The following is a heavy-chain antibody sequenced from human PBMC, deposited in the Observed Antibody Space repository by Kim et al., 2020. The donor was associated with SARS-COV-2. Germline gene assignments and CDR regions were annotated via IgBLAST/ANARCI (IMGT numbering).Heavy chain of an antibody. CDR2: TYYRSKWYN. CDR1: GDSVSSNSAA. J-gene: IGHJ5*02. D-gene: IGHD4-17*01. V-gene: IGHV6-1*01. CDR3: AMGVTTMGPPWFDP. Sequence: SQTLSLTCAISGDSVSSNSAAWNWISQSPSRGLEWLGRTYYRSKWYNDYAVSVKSRITINPDTSKNQFSLQLNSVTPEDTAVYYCAMGVTTMGPPWFDPWGQGTLVTVSS.